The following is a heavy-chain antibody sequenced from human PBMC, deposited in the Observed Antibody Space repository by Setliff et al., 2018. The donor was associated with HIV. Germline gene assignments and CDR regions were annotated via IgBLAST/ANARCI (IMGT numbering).Heavy chain of an antibody. Sequence: ASVKVSCKASGFTFNNYAMHWVRQAPGQGLEWMGWINPNSGGTNYAQKFQGRVTMTRDTSTSTVYMELSSLRSEDTAVYYCARDPAPSSSASYFQHWGQGTPVTVSS. CDR2: INPNSGGT. V-gene: IGHV1-2*02. CDR3: ARDPAPSSSASYFQH. D-gene: IGHD6-6*01. J-gene: IGHJ1*01. CDR1: GFTFNNYA.